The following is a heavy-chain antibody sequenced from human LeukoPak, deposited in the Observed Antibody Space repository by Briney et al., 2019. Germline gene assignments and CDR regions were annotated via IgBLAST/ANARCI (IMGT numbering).Heavy chain of an antibody. Sequence: PGGSLRLSCAASGLTFSSYSMNWVRQAPGKGLEWVSSISSSSSYIYYADSVKGRFTTSRDNSKNTLYLQMNSLRAEDTAVYYCAKSRGDMTPVGYYYYMDVWGKGTTVTVSS. CDR2: ISSSSSYI. J-gene: IGHJ6*03. V-gene: IGHV3-21*04. D-gene: IGHD2-15*01. CDR3: AKSRGDMTPVGYYYYMDV. CDR1: GLTFSSYS.